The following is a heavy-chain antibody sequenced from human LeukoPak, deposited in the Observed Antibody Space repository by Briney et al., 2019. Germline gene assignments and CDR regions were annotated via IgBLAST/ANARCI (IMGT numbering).Heavy chain of an antibody. CDR3: ARRYYYDSSGYYYYHTDAFDI. J-gene: IGHJ3*02. D-gene: IGHD3-22*01. CDR2: MNPNSGNT. V-gene: IGHV1-8*01. CDR1: GYTFTSYD. Sequence: GASVKVSCKASGYTFTSYDINWVRQATGQGLEWMGWMNPNSGNTGYAQKFQGRVTMTRNTSISTAYMELSSLRSEDTAVYYCARRYYYDSSGYYYYHTDAFDIWGQGTMVTVSS.